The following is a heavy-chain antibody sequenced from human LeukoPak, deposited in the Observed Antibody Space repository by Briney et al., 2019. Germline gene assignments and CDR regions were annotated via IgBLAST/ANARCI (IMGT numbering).Heavy chain of an antibody. Sequence: GGSLRLSCAASGFALSGYWMHWVRQAPGQGLVWVSRSKYDGSSATYADPVKGRFTVSRDNAKNTLYLQMNSLRAEDTAVYYCAESDYFDYWGQGTLVTVSS. CDR2: SKYDGSSA. J-gene: IGHJ4*02. CDR1: GFALSGYW. V-gene: IGHV3-74*03. CDR3: AESDYFDY.